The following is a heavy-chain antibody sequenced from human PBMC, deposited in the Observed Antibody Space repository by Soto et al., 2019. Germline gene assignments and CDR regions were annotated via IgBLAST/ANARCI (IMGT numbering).Heavy chain of an antibody. V-gene: IGHV3-33*01. CDR1: GFTFSSYG. CDR2: IWYDGSNK. CDR3: ARDAGLRIAVAGTPDY. Sequence: GGSLRLSCAASGFTFSSYGMHCVRQASGKGLEWVAVIWYDGSNKYYADSVKGRFTISRDNSKNPLYLPMNSLRAEDTAVYYCARDAGLRIAVAGTPDYWGQGTLVTVSS. J-gene: IGHJ4*02. D-gene: IGHD6-19*01.